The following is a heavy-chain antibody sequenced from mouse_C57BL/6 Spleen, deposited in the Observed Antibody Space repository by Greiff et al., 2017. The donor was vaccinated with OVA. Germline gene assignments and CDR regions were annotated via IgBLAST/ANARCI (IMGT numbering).Heavy chain of an antibody. Sequence: VQLQQSGPELVKPGASVKISCKASGYTFTDYYMNWVKQSHGKSLEWIGDINPNNGGTSYNQKFKGKATLTVDKSSSTAYMELRSLTSEDSAVYYCASRGNYYGSSSWFAYWGQGTLVTVSA. D-gene: IGHD1-1*01. CDR3: ASRGNYYGSSSWFAY. CDR2: INPNNGGT. J-gene: IGHJ3*01. CDR1: GYTFTDYY. V-gene: IGHV1-26*01.